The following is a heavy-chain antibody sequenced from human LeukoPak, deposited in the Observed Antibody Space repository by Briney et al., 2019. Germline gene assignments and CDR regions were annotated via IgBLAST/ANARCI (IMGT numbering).Heavy chain of an antibody. J-gene: IGHJ4*02. D-gene: IGHD2-2*01. V-gene: IGHV3-30*02. CDR3: AKEDCSRTSCDLDY. CDR2: IRYDGSNK. CDR1: GFTFSTYG. Sequence: GGSLRLSCAASGFTFSTYGMHWVRQAPGKGLEWVAFIRYDGSNKYYADSVKGRFTISRDNSKNTLYLQMNSLRAEDTAVYYCAKEDCSRTSCDLDYWGQGTLVTVSS.